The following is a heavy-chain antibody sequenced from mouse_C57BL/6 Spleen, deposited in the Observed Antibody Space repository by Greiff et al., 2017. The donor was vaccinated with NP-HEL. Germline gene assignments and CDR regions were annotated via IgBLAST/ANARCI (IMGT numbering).Heavy chain of an antibody. CDR2: IYPGSGST. Sequence: QVQLQQPGAELVKPGASVKMSCKASGYTFTSYWITWVKQRPGQGLEWIGDIYPGSGSTNYNEKFKSKATLTVDTSSSTAYMQLSSLTSEDSAVYYCASGEYGSQAWFAYWGQGTLVTVSA. V-gene: IGHV1-55*01. CDR3: ASGEYGSQAWFAY. CDR1: GYTFTSYW. D-gene: IGHD1-1*01. J-gene: IGHJ3*01.